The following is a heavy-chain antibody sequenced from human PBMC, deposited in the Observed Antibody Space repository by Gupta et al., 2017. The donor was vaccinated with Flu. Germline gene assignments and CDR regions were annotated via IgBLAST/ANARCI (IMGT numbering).Heavy chain of an antibody. CDR2: VTSVTATGDYK. D-gene: IGHD1-26*01. J-gene: IGHJ3*01. Sequence: VRQAPGKGLEWGGSVTSVTATGDYKYYSDSVRGRLTISRDSALNSVHLQMNNLRPEDTDVYHCGRDPPNYVNSGSSAFDRWGRGTMVTVSS. CDR3: GRDPPNYVNSGSSAFDR. V-gene: IGHV3-21*06.